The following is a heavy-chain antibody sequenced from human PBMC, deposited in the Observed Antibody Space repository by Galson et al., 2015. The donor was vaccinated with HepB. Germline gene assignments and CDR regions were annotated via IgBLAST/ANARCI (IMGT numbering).Heavy chain of an antibody. Sequence: ETLSLTCPVSGGSIDSSSYYWGWIRQPPGKGLEWIGSIYYSGSTFYNPSLRSRVSISVDTSKNQFFLNLSSVTASDTAVFYCASITGNYADRHYYFDYWGQGTLVTVSS. J-gene: IGHJ4*02. CDR1: GGSIDSSSYY. V-gene: IGHV4-39*01. CDR2: IYYSGST. D-gene: IGHD1-7*01. CDR3: ASITGNYADRHYYFDY.